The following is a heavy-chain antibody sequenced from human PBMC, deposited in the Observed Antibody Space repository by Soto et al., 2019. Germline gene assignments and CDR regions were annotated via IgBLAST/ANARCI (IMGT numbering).Heavy chain of an antibody. CDR2: IYQSGST. CDR3: ASGIDFYYALDV. Sequence: KPSGTLSLTCAVSGYSISSGDYRGWTRKPPGKGLEWIGSIYQSGSTYYNASLKSRVTISVDTSKNQFSLKLTSVTDADTAVYYCASGIDFYYALDVWGQGTTVT. V-gene: IGHV4-38-2*01. J-gene: IGHJ6*01. CDR1: GYSISSGDY.